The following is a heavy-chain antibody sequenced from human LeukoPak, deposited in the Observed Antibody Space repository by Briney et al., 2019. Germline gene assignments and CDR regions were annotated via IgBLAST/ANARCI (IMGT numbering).Heavy chain of an antibody. CDR1: GFTFDDYA. Sequence: PGRSLRLSCAASGFTFDDYAMHWVRQAPGKGLEWVSGISWNSGSIGYADSVKGRFTISRDNAKNSLYLQMNSLRAEDTALYYCAKDISSVGVITMTRGWGQGTLVTVSS. D-gene: IGHD2-21*01. V-gene: IGHV3-9*01. CDR2: ISWNSGSI. CDR3: AKDISSVGVITMTRG. J-gene: IGHJ4*02.